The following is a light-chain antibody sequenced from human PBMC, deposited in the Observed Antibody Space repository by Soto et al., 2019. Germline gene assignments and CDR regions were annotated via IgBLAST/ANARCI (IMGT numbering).Light chain of an antibody. J-gene: IGLJ3*02. CDR1: TGAVTSGDS. CDR2: NTN. V-gene: IGLV7-43*01. CDR3: LLYNGGVWV. Sequence: QTVVTQDPSLTVSPGRTVTLTCGSSTGAVTSGDSPNWFQQKPGQAPRTLIYNTNIKHSSTPARFSGSLLGGRAALTLSGVQPEDEAEYYCLLYNGGVWVFGGGTKLTVL.